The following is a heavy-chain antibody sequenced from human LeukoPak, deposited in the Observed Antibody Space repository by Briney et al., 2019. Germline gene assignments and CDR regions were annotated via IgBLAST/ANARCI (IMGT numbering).Heavy chain of an antibody. Sequence: SQTLSLTCTVSGGSISSGGYYWSWIRQPPGKGLEWIGYIYHSGSTYYNPSLKSRVTISVDRSKNQFSLKLSSVTAADTAVYYCARVRRYTHYFDYWGQGTLVTVSS. CDR2: IYHSGST. V-gene: IGHV4-30-2*01. D-gene: IGHD2-2*02. CDR1: GGSISSGGYY. J-gene: IGHJ4*02. CDR3: ARVRRYTHYFDY.